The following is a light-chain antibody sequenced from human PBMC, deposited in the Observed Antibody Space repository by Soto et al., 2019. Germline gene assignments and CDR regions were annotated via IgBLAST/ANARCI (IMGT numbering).Light chain of an antibody. CDR3: SSYTSSSTLG. J-gene: IGLJ3*02. CDR1: STDAGAYNY. CDR2: DVS. V-gene: IGLV2-14*03. Sequence: QSALTQPASVSGSPGQSITISCTGSSTDAGAYNYVSWYQQHPGKAPKLMIYDVSSRPSGVSNRFSGSKSGNTASLTISGLQGEDEAYYYCSSYTSSSTLGFGGGTKLTVL.